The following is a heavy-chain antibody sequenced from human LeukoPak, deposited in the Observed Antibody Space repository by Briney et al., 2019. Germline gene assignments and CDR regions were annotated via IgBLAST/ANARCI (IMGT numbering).Heavy chain of an antibody. J-gene: IGHJ3*02. CDR1: GFTFSSYG. D-gene: IGHD6-19*01. CDR2: IWYDGSNK. Sequence: PGGSLRLSCAASGFTFSSYGIHWVRQAPGKELEWVAFIWYDGSNKYYADSVKGRFTISRDNSKNTLYLQMNSLRAEDTAVYYCARDSGSSGWDEYDAFDIWGQGTMVTVSS. CDR3: ARDSGSSGWDEYDAFDI. V-gene: IGHV3-33*01.